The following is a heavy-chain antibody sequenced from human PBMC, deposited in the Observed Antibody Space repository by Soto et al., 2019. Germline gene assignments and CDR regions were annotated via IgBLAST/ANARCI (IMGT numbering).Heavy chain of an antibody. V-gene: IGHV1-69*06. CDR3: ARDAGYCSSTSCYTTHWFDP. CDR1: GGTFSSYA. CDR2: IIPIFGTA. J-gene: IGHJ5*02. Sequence: SVKVSCKASGGTFSSYAISWVRQAPGQGLEWMGGIIPIFGTANYAQKFQGRVTITADKSTSTAYMELSSLRSEDTAVYYCARDAGYCSSTSCYTTHWFDPWGQGTLVTVSS. D-gene: IGHD2-2*02.